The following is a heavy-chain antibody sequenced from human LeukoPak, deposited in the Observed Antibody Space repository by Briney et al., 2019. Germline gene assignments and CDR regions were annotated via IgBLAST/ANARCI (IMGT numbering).Heavy chain of an antibody. CDR2: INHSGST. J-gene: IGHJ6*03. D-gene: IGHD4-17*01. CDR3: ARGGVGTAKTTVRIFVRYYYMDV. CDR1: GGSFSGYY. V-gene: IGHV4-34*01. Sequence: SETLSLTCAVYGGSFSGYYWSWPRQPPGKGREWIGEINHSGSTNYNPSLKSRVPILVHPPKNELYRKLSSVTAADTAVYYCARGGVGTAKTTVRIFVRYYYMDVWGKGTTVTVSS.